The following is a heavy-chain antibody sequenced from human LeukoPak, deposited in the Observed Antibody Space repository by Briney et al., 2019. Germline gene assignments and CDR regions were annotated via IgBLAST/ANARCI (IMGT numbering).Heavy chain of an antibody. CDR2: INVGNGNT. V-gene: IGHV1-3*01. J-gene: IGHJ5*02. CDR1: GYIFTGYV. CDR3: AREQTYSSSSWFDP. Sequence: EASVKVSCKASGYIFTGYVIHWVRQAPGQGLEWMGWINVGNGNTKYSQTFQGRVSITRDTSASTAYMELDSLGSEDTAVYYCAREQTYSSSSWFDPWGQGTLVTVSS. D-gene: IGHD6-13*01.